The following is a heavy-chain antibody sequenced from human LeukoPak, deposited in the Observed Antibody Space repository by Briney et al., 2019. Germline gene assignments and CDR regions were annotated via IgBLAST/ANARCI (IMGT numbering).Heavy chain of an antibody. J-gene: IGHJ4*02. D-gene: IGHD5/OR15-5a*01. CDR1: GGTFSRDA. Sequence: ASVKVSCKASGGTFSRDAISWVRQAPGQGLEWMGGTIPIFGTAHYAQKFQGRVTITADESTSTAYMELRSLRSEDTAVYYCARDRAWSTIETLQLDYWGQGTLVTVSS. V-gene: IGHV1-69*13. CDR2: TIPIFGTA. CDR3: ARDRAWSTIETLQLDY.